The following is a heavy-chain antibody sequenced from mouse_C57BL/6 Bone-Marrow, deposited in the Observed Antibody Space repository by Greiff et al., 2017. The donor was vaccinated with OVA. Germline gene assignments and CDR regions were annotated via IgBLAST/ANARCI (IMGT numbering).Heavy chain of an antibody. V-gene: IGHV5-6*02. CDR3: ARRDYGSSPFAY. Sequence: EVKLVESGGDLVKPGGSLKLSCAASGFTFSSYGMSWVRQTPDKRLEWVATISSGGSYTYYPDSVKGRFTISSDNAKNTLYLQMSSLKSEDTAMYYCARRDYGSSPFAYWGQGTLVTGSA. CDR1: GFTFSSYG. D-gene: IGHD1-1*01. J-gene: IGHJ3*01. CDR2: ISSGGSYT.